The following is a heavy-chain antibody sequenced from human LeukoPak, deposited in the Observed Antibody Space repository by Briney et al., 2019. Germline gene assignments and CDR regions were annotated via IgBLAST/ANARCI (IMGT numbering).Heavy chain of an antibody. CDR2: IYYSGST. J-gene: IGHJ4*02. CDR3: ASTVRYFDWLLSY. D-gene: IGHD3-9*01. CDR1: GGSISSSSYY. V-gene: IGHV4-39*07. Sequence: SETLSLTCTVSGGSISSSSYYWGWIRQPPGKGLEWIGSIYYSGSTYYNPSLKSRVTISVDTSKNQFSLKLSSVTAADTAVYYCASTVRYFDWLLSYWGQGTLVTVSS.